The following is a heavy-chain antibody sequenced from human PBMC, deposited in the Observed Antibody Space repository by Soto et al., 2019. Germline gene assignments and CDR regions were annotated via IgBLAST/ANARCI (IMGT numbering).Heavy chain of an antibody. Sequence: QVQLVQSGAEVKKPGASVKVSCKASGYTFTSYYMHWVRQAPGQGLDWKGIINPSGGSTSYAQKFQGRVTMTRDTSTSTVYMELRSLRSEDTAVYYCGRVDYGGNNAEYFQHRGQGTLVTVSS. D-gene: IGHD4-17*01. CDR1: GYTFTSYY. CDR2: INPSGGST. J-gene: IGHJ1*01. CDR3: GRVDYGGNNAEYFQH. V-gene: IGHV1-46*03.